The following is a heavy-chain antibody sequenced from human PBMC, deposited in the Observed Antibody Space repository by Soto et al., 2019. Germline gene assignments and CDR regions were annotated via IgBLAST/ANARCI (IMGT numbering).Heavy chain of an antibody. CDR3: ARDPASIAARPNNWFDP. Sequence: GGSLRLSCAASGFTFSSYWMHWVRQAPGKGLVWVSRINSDGSSTSYADSVKGRFTISRDNAKNTLYLQMNSLRAEDTAVYYCARDPASIAARPNNWFDPWGQGTLVTVSS. D-gene: IGHD6-6*01. CDR2: INSDGSST. V-gene: IGHV3-74*01. CDR1: GFTFSSYW. J-gene: IGHJ5*02.